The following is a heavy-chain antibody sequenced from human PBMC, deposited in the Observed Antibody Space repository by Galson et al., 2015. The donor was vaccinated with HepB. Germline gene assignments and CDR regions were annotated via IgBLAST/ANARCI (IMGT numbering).Heavy chain of an antibody. CDR1: GFTFSSYS. V-gene: IGHV3-21*01. J-gene: IGHJ4*02. CDR3: ARDQPQEGATTFFDY. Sequence: SLRLSCAASGFTFSSYSMNWVRQAPGKGLEWVSSISSSSSYIYYADSVKGRFSISRDNAKNSLYLQMNSLRAEDTAVYYCARDQPQEGATTFFDYWGQGTLVTVSS. CDR2: ISSSSSYI. D-gene: IGHD1-26*01.